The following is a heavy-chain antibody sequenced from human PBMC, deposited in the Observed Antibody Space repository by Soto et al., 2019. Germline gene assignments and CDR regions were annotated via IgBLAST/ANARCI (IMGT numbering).Heavy chain of an antibody. CDR2: ISYDGSNK. V-gene: IGHV3-30*18. CDR3: AKDDDFWSGNRFDRSFDY. Sequence: GGSLRLSCVASGFTFSSYGMHWDRQDPGKGLEWVAVISYDGSNKYYADSVKGRFTISRDNSNNTLYLQMNRLRAEDTAVYYCAKDDDFWSGNRFDRSFDYWGQGTLVTVSS. CDR1: GFTFSSYG. D-gene: IGHD3-3*01. J-gene: IGHJ4*02.